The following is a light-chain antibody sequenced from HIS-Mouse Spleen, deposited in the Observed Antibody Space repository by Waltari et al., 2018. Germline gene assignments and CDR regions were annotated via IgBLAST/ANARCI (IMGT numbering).Light chain of an antibody. CDR1: QSVSSN. Sequence: EIVMTQSPATLSVSPGERATLSCRASQSVSSNLAWYQQKPGQAPRLLIYGASIRATGIPARFSGSGSGTEFTLTISILQSEDFAVYYCQQNNNWPPLTFGGGTKVEIK. CDR2: GAS. V-gene: IGKV3D-15*03. J-gene: IGKJ4*01. CDR3: QQNNNWPPLT.